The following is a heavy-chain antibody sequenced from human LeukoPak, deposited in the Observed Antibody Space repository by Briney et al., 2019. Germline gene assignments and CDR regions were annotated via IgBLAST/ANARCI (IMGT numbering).Heavy chain of an antibody. D-gene: IGHD3-3*01. CDR3: ARDGGHSFDY. CDR1: GFTFSSYA. Sequence: GGSLRLSCAASGFTFSSYAMHWVRQAPGKGLEWVAVISYDGRNKYYADSVKGRFTISRDTSKNTLYLQMNSLRAEDTAVFYCARDGGHSFDYWGQGTLVTVSS. V-gene: IGHV3-30-3*01. J-gene: IGHJ4*02. CDR2: ISYDGRNK.